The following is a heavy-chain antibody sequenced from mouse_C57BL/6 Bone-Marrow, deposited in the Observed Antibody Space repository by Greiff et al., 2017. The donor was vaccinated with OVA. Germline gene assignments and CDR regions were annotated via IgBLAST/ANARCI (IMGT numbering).Heavy chain of an antibody. Sequence: EVKLQESGGGLVKPGGSLKLSCAASGFTFSSYAMSWVRQTPEKRLEWVATISDGGSYTYYPENVKGRFTISRDNAKNNLYLQMSHLKSEDTAMYYCARDRDYYYGSSSYWGQGTLVTVSA. CDR2: ISDGGSYT. D-gene: IGHD1-1*01. CDR3: ARDRDYYYGSSSY. CDR1: GFTFSSYA. J-gene: IGHJ3*01. V-gene: IGHV5-4*01.